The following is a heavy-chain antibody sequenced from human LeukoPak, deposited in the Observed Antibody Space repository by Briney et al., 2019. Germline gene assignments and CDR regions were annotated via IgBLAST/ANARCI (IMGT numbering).Heavy chain of an antibody. CDR2: ISAYNGNT. V-gene: IGHV1-18*01. CDR1: GYTFTSYG. D-gene: IGHD3-10*01. J-gene: IGHJ6*03. CDR3: ARQESGFAPKYYYYMDV. Sequence: GASVKVSCKASGYTFTSYGISWVRQAPGQGLEWMGWISAYNGNTNYAQKLQGRVTMTTDTSTSTAYMELSRLRSDDTAVYYCARQESGFAPKYYYYMDVWGKGTTVTVSS.